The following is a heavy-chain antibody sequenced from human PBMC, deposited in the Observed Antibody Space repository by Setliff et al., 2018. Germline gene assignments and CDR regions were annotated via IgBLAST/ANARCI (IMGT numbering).Heavy chain of an antibody. CDR2: INPSGGYT. D-gene: IGHD1-26*01. CDR1: GYIFTDYY. CDR3: VVNMVGPVTGLDC. V-gene: IGHV1-46*01. Sequence: ASVKVSCKASGYIFTDYYIHWGRQAPGQGLEWMGTINPSGGYTIYAPEFQGRVTMTTDTSTRTAYMELSGLASDDTAIYFCVVNMVGPVTGLDCWGPGTLVTV. J-gene: IGHJ4*02.